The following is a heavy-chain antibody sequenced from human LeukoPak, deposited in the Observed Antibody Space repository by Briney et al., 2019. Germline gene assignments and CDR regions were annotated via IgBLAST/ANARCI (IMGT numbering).Heavy chain of an antibody. Sequence: GGSLRLSCAASGFTFSSYAMSWVRQAPGKGLEWVSAISGSGGSTYYADSVKGRFTISRDNSKNTLYLQMNSLRAEDTAVYYCAKFPPGAAAGMPFNDYWGQGTLVSVSS. V-gene: IGHV3-23*01. CDR1: GFTFSSYA. D-gene: IGHD6-13*01. CDR3: AKFPPGAAAGMPFNDY. J-gene: IGHJ4*02. CDR2: ISGSGGST.